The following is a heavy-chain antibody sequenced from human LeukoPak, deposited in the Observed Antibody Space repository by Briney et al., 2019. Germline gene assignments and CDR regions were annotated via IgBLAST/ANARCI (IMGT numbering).Heavy chain of an antibody. CDR2: IYYSGST. V-gene: IGHV4-59*01. J-gene: IGHJ4*02. Sequence: SETLSLTCTVSGGSISSYYRSWIRQPPGKGLEWIGYIYYSGSTNYNPSLKSRVTISVDTSKNQFSLKLSSVTAADTAVYYCARAGSYDFWSGYYLADYWGQGTLVTVSS. CDR3: ARAGSYDFWSGYYLADY. CDR1: GGSISSYY. D-gene: IGHD3-3*01.